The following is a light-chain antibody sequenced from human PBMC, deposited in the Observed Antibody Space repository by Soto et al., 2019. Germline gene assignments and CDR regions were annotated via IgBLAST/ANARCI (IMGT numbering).Light chain of an antibody. CDR3: QTWGTGIRV. Sequence: QSVLTQSPSASASLGPSVKLTCTRSSGHSSYAIACHQQQPEKGPRYLMKLNSDGSHSKGDGIPDRFSGSSAGAERYLTTSSLQSEDEADYYCQTWGTGIRVFGTGTKVTVL. CDR2: LNSDGSH. V-gene: IGLV4-69*01. CDR1: SGHSSYA. J-gene: IGLJ1*01.